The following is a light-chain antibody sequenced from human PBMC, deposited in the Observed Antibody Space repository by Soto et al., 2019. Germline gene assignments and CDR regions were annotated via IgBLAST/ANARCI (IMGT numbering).Light chain of an antibody. J-gene: IGLJ1*01. Sequence: QSVLTQPPSASGSPGQSVTISCTGTSSDVGGYNYVSWYQQHPGKAPKLMIYDVSKRPSGVPDRFSGSKSGNTASLTVSGLQAEGEADYYCSSYAGSNNLVLGNGTKVT. CDR2: DVS. CDR3: SSYAGSNNLV. CDR1: SSDVGGYNY. V-gene: IGLV2-8*01.